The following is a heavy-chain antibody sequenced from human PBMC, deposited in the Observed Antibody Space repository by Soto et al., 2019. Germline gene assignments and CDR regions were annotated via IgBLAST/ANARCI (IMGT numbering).Heavy chain of an antibody. J-gene: IGHJ5*02. CDR2: IKSKTDGGTT. CDR1: GFTFSNAW. CDR3: TTGIVATIGTSRRWFDP. Sequence: EVQLVESGGGLVKLGGSLRLSCAASGFTFSNAWMSWVRQAPGKGLEWVGRIKSKTDGGTTDYAAPVKGRFTISRDDSKNTLYLQMTSLKTEDTAVYYCTTGIVATIGTSRRWFDPWGQGTLVTVSS. D-gene: IGHD5-12*01. V-gene: IGHV3-15*01.